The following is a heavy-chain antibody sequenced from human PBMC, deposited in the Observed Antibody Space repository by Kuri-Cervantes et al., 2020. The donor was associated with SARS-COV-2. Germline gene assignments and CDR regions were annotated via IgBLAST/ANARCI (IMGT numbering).Heavy chain of an antibody. J-gene: IGHJ4*02. CDR3: ARENWNYFDY. Sequence: GSLRLSCTVSGGSISSYYWSRIRQPPGKGLEWIGYIYYSGSTNYNPSLKSRVTISVDTSKNQFSLKLSSVTAADTAVYYCARENWNYFDYWGQGTLVTVSS. CDR1: GGSISSYY. V-gene: IGHV4-59*01. CDR2: IYYSGST. D-gene: IGHD1-1*01.